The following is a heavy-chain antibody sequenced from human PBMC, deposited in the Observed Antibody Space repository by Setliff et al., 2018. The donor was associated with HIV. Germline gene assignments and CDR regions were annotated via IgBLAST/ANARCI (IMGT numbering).Heavy chain of an antibody. Sequence: PSETLSLTCTVYGGSFSNYYTNWIRQPPGKGLEWIGELSPSGTTRSNPSLQSRVTISLDTSNNQFSLKLISVTAADTAMYYCASFFVTTVTNQDYWGQGTPVTVS. V-gene: IGHV4-34*01. D-gene: IGHD4-17*01. CDR1: GGSFSNYY. CDR2: LSPSGTT. CDR3: ASFFVTTVTNQDY. J-gene: IGHJ4*02.